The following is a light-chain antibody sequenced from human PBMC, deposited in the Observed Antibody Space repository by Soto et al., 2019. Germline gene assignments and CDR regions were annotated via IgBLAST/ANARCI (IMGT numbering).Light chain of an antibody. V-gene: IGLV2-14*01. CDR2: DVS. Sequence: QSALTQTASVSGSPGQSITISCTGTSSDVGGYNYVSWYQQHPGKAPKLMIYDVSNRPSGVSNRFSGSKSGNTASLTISGLQAEDEADYYCSSYTISSTSVVFGGGTKLTVL. CDR1: SSDVGGYNY. CDR3: SSYTISSTSVV. J-gene: IGLJ2*01.